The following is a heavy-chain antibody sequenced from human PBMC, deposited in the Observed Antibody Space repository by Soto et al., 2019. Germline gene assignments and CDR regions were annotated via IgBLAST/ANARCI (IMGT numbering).Heavy chain of an antibody. CDR1: GYTFTSYD. J-gene: IGHJ4*02. Sequence: ASVKVSCKASGYTFTSYDINWVRQATGQGLEWMGWMNPNSGNTGYAQKFQGRVTMTRNTSISTAYMELSSLRSEDTAVYYCARGSDLFSDFWSGSFDYWGQGTLVTVSS. D-gene: IGHD3-3*01. CDR2: MNPNSGNT. V-gene: IGHV1-8*01. CDR3: ARGSDLFSDFWSGSFDY.